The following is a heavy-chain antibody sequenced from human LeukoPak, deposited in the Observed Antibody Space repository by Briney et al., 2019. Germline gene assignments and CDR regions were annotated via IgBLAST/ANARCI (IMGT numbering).Heavy chain of an antibody. V-gene: IGHV3-72*01. D-gene: IGHD2-2*01. CDR3: ARGYHSFDI. J-gene: IGHJ3*02. Sequence: GGSLRLSCAGSGFSFSDHYMDWVRQAPGKGREWVGSSRIKADSYITQYAASVKGRFTISRDDSKNSLYLQMNSLKTEDTAVYYCARGYHSFDIWGHGTMVTVSS. CDR2: SRIKADSYIT. CDR1: GFSFSDHY.